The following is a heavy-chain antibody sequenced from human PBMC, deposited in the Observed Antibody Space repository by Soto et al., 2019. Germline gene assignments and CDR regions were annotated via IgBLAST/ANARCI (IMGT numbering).Heavy chain of an antibody. D-gene: IGHD3-9*01. Sequence: PGGSLRLSCAASGFTFSSYAMSWVRQAPGKGLEWVSAISGSGGSTYYADSVKGRFTISRDNSKNTLYLQMNSLRAEDTAVYYCAKAPPEGRYFDWFLQDPPTENWFEPWGKESLVTVSS. CDR1: GFTFSSYA. CDR3: AKAPPEGRYFDWFLQDPPTENWFEP. CDR2: ISGSGGST. J-gene: IGHJ5*02. V-gene: IGHV3-23*01.